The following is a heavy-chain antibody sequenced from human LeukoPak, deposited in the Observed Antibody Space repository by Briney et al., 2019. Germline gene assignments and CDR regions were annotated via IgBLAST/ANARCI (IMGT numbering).Heavy chain of an antibody. D-gene: IGHD5/OR15-5a*01. V-gene: IGHV4-4*07. CDR2: IHTSGTT. CDR1: GGSISSYL. J-gene: IGHJ4*02. CDR3: ATEQVSASAWGFDY. Sequence: SETLSLTCTVSGGSISSYLWSWIRQSAGKRLEWLGRIHTSGTTTYSPSLQSRLTMSVDTSKSQVSLRLTSVTAADTAVYYCATEQVSASAWGFDYWGQGSLVTVSS.